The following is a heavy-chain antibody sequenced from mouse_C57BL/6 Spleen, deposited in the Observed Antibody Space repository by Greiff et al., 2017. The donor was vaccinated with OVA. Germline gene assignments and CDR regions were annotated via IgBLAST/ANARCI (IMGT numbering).Heavy chain of an antibody. Sequence: VKLQESGPELVKPGASVKISCKASGYAFSSSWMNWVKQRPGKGLEWIGRIYPGDGDTNYNGKFKGKATLTADKSSSTAYMQLSSLTSEDSAVYFCARRYYNAMDYWGQGTSVTVSS. D-gene: IGHD2-12*01. J-gene: IGHJ4*01. CDR1: GYAFSSSW. CDR2: IYPGDGDT. V-gene: IGHV1-82*01. CDR3: ARRYYNAMDY.